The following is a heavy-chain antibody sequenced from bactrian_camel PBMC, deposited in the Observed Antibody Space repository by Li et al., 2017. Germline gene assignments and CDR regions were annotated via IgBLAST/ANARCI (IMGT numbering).Heavy chain of an antibody. Sequence: DVQLVESGGGSALAGGSVRLSCAASGYTFNTYSWFRQAPGQEREGVAAIDTGDGSTYYLNSVEGRFTISHDNAKNTLYLQMNSLKPEDTAIYYCAADYVFRSRCRETSSFAYWGRGTQVTVS. CDR1: GYTFNTY. CDR2: IDTGDGST. D-gene: IGHD1*01. V-gene: IGHV3S31*01. CDR3: AADYVFRSRCRETSSFAY. J-gene: IGHJ6*01.